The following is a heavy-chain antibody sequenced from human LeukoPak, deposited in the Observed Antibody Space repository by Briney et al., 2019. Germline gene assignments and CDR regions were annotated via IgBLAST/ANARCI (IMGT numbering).Heavy chain of an antibody. J-gene: IGHJ4*02. CDR3: AREVVRFDY. CDR2: INADTGKP. CDR1: GYTFNTHS. V-gene: IGHV7-4-1*02. D-gene: IGHD6-6*01. Sequence: ASVKVSCKPSGYTFNTHSITWVRQAPGQGLEWLGWINADTGKPTYAQDFTGRFVFSLDTSVSTAYLQISSLKAEDTAVYYCAREVVRFDYWGQGTLVTVSS.